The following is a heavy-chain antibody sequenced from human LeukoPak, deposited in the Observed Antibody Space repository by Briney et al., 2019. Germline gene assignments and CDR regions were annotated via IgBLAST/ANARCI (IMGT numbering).Heavy chain of an antibody. CDR3: ARLRWQLVGPYFDY. D-gene: IGHD1-26*01. Sequence: SETLSLTCAVYGGSFSGYYWSWIRQPPGKGLEWIGEINHSGSTNYNPSLKSRATISVDTSKSQFSLRLSSVTATDTAVYYCARLRWQLVGPYFDYWGQGILVTVSS. CDR2: INHSGST. CDR1: GGSFSGYY. J-gene: IGHJ4*02. V-gene: IGHV4-34*01.